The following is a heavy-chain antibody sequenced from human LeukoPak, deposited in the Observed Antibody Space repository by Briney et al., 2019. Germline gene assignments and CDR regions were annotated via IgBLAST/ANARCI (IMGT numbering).Heavy chain of an antibody. CDR3: ARIGPHYDISTGYYAYFDY. D-gene: IGHD3-9*01. V-gene: IGHV5-51*01. J-gene: IGHJ4*02. CDR2: IYSGDSDT. CDR1: GYSFTSYW. Sequence: GESLKISCKGSGYSFTSYWIGWVRQMPGKGLEWMGIIYSGDSDTRYSPSFQGQVTISADKSISTAYLQWSSLKASDTAMYYCARIGPHYDISTGYYAYFDYWGQGTLVTVSS.